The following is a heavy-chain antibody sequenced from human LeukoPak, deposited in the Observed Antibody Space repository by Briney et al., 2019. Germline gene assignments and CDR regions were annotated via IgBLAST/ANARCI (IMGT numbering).Heavy chain of an antibody. V-gene: IGHV3-48*01. CDR1: GFTFSSYS. Sequence: PGGSLRLSCAASGFTFSSYSMNWVRQAPGKGLEWVSYISSSSSTIYYADSVKGRFTISRDNAKNSLYLQMNSLRAEDTAVYYCARGRIDIVVVPAAIYGDAFDIWGQGTMVTVSS. CDR2: ISSSSSTI. CDR3: ARGRIDIVVVPAAIYGDAFDI. D-gene: IGHD2-2*02. J-gene: IGHJ3*02.